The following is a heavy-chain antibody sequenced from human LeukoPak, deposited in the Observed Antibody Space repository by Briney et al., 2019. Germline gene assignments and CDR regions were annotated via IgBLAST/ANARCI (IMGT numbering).Heavy chain of an antibody. V-gene: IGHV1-2*02. J-gene: IGHJ4*02. CDR2: INPNSGGT. CDR3: ARCFYGSGSYCPDY. CDR1: GYTFTGYY. D-gene: IGHD3-10*01. Sequence: ASVKVSCKASGYTFTGYYMHWVRQAPGQGLEWMGWINPNSGGTNYAQKFRGRVTMTRDTSISTAYMELSRLKSDDTAVYYCARCFYGSGSYCPDYWGQGTLVTVSS.